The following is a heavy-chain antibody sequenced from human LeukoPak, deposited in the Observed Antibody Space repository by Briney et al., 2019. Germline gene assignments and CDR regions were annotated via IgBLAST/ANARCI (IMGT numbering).Heavy chain of an antibody. V-gene: IGHV3-30-3*01. Sequence: GGSLRLSCAASGFTFSSYAMHWVRQAPGKGLEWVAVISYDGSNEYYADSVKGRFTISRGNSENTLYLQMNSLRVEDTAVYYCAREEGYCSGGSCSAFGMDVWGQGTMVTVSS. D-gene: IGHD2-15*01. CDR1: GFTFSSYA. J-gene: IGHJ6*02. CDR3: AREEGYCSGGSCSAFGMDV. CDR2: ISYDGSNE.